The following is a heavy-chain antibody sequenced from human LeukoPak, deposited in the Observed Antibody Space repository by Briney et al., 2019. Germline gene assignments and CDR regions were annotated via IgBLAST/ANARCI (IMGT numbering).Heavy chain of an antibody. D-gene: IGHD1-1*01. Sequence: SETLSLTCTVSGGSISSYYWSWIRQPPGKGLEWIGSIYYSGSTYYNPSLKSRVTISVDTSKNQFSLKLSSVTAADTAVYYCARDGRLRAFDIWGQGTMVTVSS. CDR1: GGSISSYY. J-gene: IGHJ3*02. CDR2: IYYSGST. CDR3: ARDGRLRAFDI. V-gene: IGHV4-59*12.